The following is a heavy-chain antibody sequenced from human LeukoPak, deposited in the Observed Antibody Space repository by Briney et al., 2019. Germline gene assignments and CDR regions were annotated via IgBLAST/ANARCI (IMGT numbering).Heavy chain of an antibody. CDR1: GYTFTSYD. V-gene: IGHV1-8*01. Sequence: ASVKVSCKASGYTFTSYDINWVRQATGQGLEWMGWMNPNSGNTGYAQKFQGRVTMTRNTSISTAYMELGSLRSEDTAVYYCARGSRRGQRNWFDPWGQGTLVTVSS. CDR2: MNPNSGNT. CDR3: ARGSRRGQRNWFDP. J-gene: IGHJ5*02.